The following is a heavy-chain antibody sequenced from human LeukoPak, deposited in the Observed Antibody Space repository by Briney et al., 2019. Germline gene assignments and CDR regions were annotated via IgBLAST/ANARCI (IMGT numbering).Heavy chain of an antibody. D-gene: IGHD5-12*01. V-gene: IGHV3-21*01. Sequence: GGSLRLSCAASGFTFSSYSMNWVRQAPGKGLEWVSSISSSSDYIYYADSVKGRFTISRDNAQNSLYLQMNSLRAEDTAVYYCARVTGGYDYLLDYWGQGALVTVSS. CDR3: ARVTGGYDYLLDY. CDR1: GFTFSSYS. J-gene: IGHJ4*02. CDR2: ISSSSDYI.